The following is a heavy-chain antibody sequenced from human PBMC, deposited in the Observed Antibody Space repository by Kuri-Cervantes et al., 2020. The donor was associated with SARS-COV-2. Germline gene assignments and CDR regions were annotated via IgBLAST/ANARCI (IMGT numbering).Heavy chain of an antibody. CDR3: AGRLRFSHSDAFDI. CDR2: IIPIFGTA. Sequence: SVKVSCKASGGTFSSYAISWVRQAPGQGLEWMGRIIPIFGTANYAQKFQGRVTITADGSTSTAYMELSSLRSEDTAVYYCAGRLRFSHSDAFDIWGQGTMVTVSS. D-gene: IGHD3-3*01. V-gene: IGHV1-69*13. J-gene: IGHJ3*02. CDR1: GGTFSSYA.